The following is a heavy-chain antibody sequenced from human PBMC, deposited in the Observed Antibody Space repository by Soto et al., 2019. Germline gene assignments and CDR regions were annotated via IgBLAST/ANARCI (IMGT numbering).Heavy chain of an antibody. CDR2: INHSGST. Sequence: TSETLSLTCAVYGGSFSGYYWSWIRQPPGKGLEWIGEINHSGSTNYNPSLKSRVTISVDTSKNQFSLKLSSVTAADTAVYYCASKSYDILTGYYAYGMDVWGQGTTVTVSS. J-gene: IGHJ6*02. D-gene: IGHD3-9*01. CDR3: ASKSYDILTGYYAYGMDV. V-gene: IGHV4-34*01. CDR1: GGSFSGYY.